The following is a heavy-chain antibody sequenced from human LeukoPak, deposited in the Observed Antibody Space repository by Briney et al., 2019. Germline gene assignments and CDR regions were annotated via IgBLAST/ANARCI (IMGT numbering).Heavy chain of an antibody. CDR1: GGSISSSSYY. CDR3: ASGHDVPAAPFDY. D-gene: IGHD2-2*01. V-gene: IGHV4-39*07. J-gene: IGHJ4*02. CDR2: IYYSGST. Sequence: SETLSLTCTVSGGSISSSSYYWGWIRQPPGKGLEWIGSIYYSGSTYYNPSLKSRVTISVDTSKNQFSLKLSSVTAADTAVYYCASGHDVPAAPFDYWGQGTLVTVSS.